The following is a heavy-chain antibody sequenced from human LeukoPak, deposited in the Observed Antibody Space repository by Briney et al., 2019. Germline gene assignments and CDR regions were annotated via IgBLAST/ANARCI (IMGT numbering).Heavy chain of an antibody. Sequence: ASVKVSCKASGGTFSSYAISWVRQAPGQGLEWMGWTSAYNGNTNYAQKLQGRVTMTTDTSTSTAYMELRSLRSDDTAVYYCARVLNPTYYDFWSGYVDAFDIWGQGTMVTVSS. CDR2: TSAYNGNT. CDR1: GGTFSSYA. V-gene: IGHV1-18*01. J-gene: IGHJ3*02. D-gene: IGHD3-3*01. CDR3: ARVLNPTYYDFWSGYVDAFDI.